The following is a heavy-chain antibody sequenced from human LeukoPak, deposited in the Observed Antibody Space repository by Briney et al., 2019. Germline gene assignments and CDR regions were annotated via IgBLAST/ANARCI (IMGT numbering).Heavy chain of an antibody. J-gene: IGHJ4*02. CDR3: ASYDFWSGSSFDY. Sequence: GGSLRLSCAASGFIFSSYSMNWVRQAPGKGLEWVSSISSSSSYIYYADSVKGRFTISRDNAKNSLYLQMNSLRAEDTAVYYCASYDFWSGSSFDYWGQGTLVTVSS. D-gene: IGHD3-3*01. CDR2: ISSSSSYI. V-gene: IGHV3-21*01. CDR1: GFIFSSYS.